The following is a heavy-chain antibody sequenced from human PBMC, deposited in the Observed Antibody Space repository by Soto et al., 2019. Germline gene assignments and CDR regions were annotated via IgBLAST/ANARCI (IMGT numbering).Heavy chain of an antibody. D-gene: IGHD2-8*01. V-gene: IGHV3-23*01. CDR3: ATAPPSSSDIVLMVYGKKRWFDP. CDR1: GFTFSSYA. CDR2: ISGSGGST. Sequence: GGSLRLSCAASGFTFSSYAMSWVRQAPGKGLEWVSAISGSGGSTYYADSGKGRFTISRDNSKNTLYLQMNSLRAEDTAVYYCATAPPSSSDIVLMVYGKKRWFDPWGQGTLVTVSS. J-gene: IGHJ5*02.